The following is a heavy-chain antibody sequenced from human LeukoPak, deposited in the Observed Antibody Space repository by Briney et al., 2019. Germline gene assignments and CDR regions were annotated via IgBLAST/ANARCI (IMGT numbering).Heavy chain of an antibody. V-gene: IGHV4-4*02. CDR2: ISHSGST. CDR3: ARINTIMATFDY. D-gene: IGHD5-24*01. J-gene: IGHJ4*02. CDR1: GGSISSSNW. Sequence: PSETLSLTCAVSGGSISSSNWWSWVRQPPGKGLEWIATISHSGSTYYNPSLKSRVTISVETSKSQFSLKLSSVTAADTAVYYCARINTIMATFDYWGQGTLVTVSS.